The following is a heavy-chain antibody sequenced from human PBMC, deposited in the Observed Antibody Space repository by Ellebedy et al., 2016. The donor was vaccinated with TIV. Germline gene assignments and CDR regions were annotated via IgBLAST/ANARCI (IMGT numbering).Heavy chain of an antibody. CDR2: IYSGGST. Sequence: PGGSLRLSCAASGFTVSSNYMSWVRQAPGKGLEWVSVIYSGGSTYYADSVKGRFTISRDNSKNTLYLQMNSLRAEDTAVYYCARDGSSGYAGADYWGQGTLVTVSS. D-gene: IGHD3-22*01. CDR1: GFTVSSNY. V-gene: IGHV3-53*05. J-gene: IGHJ4*02. CDR3: ARDGSSGYAGADY.